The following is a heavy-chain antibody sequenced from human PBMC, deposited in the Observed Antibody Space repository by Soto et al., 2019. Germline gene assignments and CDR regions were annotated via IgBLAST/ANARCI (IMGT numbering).Heavy chain of an antibody. J-gene: IGHJ6*02. CDR3: ARDLYYGDHADYYYYGMDV. Sequence: PGGSLRLSCAASGFTFSDYYMSWIRHAPGKGLEWVSYISSSGSTIYYADSVKGRFTISRDNAKNSLYLQMNSLRAEDTAVYYCARDLYYGDHADYYYYGMDVWGQGTTVTVSS. V-gene: IGHV3-11*01. D-gene: IGHD4-17*01. CDR2: ISSSGSTI. CDR1: GFTFSDYY.